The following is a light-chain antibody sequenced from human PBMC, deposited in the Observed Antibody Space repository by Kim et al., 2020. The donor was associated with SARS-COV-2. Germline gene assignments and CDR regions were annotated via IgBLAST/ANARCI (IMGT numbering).Light chain of an antibody. CDR1: SSNIGSNY. V-gene: IGLV1-47*02. CDR2: SNN. J-gene: IGLJ2*01. Sequence: ELTQPPSASGTPGQRVTISCSGSSSNIGSNYVYWYQQLPGTAPKLLIYSNNQRPSGVPDRFSGSKSGTSASLAISGLRSEDEADYYCAAWDDSLSVVFGGGTQLTVL. CDR3: AAWDDSLSVV.